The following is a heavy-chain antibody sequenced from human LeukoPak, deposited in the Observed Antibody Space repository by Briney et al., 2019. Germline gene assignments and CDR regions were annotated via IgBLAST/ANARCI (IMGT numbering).Heavy chain of an antibody. CDR1: GFTFSSYS. D-gene: IGHD3-3*01. V-gene: IGHV3-21*01. CDR2: ISSSSSYI. Sequence: NPGGSLRLSCAASGFTFSSYSMNWVRQAPGKGLEWVSSISSSSSYIYYADSVKGRFTISRDNDKNSLYLQMNSLRAEDTAVYYCASAGDFWSGYAVDYWGQGTLVTVSS. J-gene: IGHJ4*02. CDR3: ASAGDFWSGYAVDY.